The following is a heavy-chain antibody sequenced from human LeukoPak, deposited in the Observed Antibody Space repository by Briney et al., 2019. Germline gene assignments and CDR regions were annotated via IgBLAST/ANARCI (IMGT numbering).Heavy chain of an antibody. V-gene: IGHV3-7*01. CDR2: IKQDGSEK. Sequence: PGGSLRLSCAASGFTFSHHGMHWVRQAPGKGLEWVANIKQDGSEKYYVDSVKGRFTISRDNAKNSLYLQMNSLRAEDTAVYYCARSLIVVVITQSFDYWGQGTLVTVSS. D-gene: IGHD3-22*01. CDR3: ARSLIVVVITQSFDY. J-gene: IGHJ4*02. CDR1: GFTFSHHG.